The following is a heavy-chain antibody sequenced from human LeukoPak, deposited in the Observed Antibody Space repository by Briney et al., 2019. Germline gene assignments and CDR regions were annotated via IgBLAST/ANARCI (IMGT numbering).Heavy chain of an antibody. J-gene: IGHJ4*02. CDR3: ATASGWRDGYPPPIDY. Sequence: ASVKVSCKVSGYTLTELSMHWVRQAPGKGREWMGGFDPEDGETIYAQKFQGRVTMTEDTSTDTDYMELSSLRSEDTAVSYCATASGWRDGYPPPIDYWGQGTLVTVSS. D-gene: IGHD5-24*01. CDR1: GYTLTELS. CDR2: FDPEDGET. V-gene: IGHV1-24*01.